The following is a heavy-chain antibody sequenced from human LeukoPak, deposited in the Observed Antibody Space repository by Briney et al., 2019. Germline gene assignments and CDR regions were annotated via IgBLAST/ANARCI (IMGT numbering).Heavy chain of an antibody. V-gene: IGHV3-23*01. CDR3: AKYCTGTSWRTEGNYYGMDV. Sequence: LTGGSLRLSCAASGFTFSSHAISWGRQAPAKGLECVSRIKRYRGSTYCGNTVMGRFIISRDNSKKTPSTNMDSLRAEGPGVYYCAKYCTGTSWRTEGNYYGMDVWGQGTTVIVSS. D-gene: IGHD2-2*01. CDR2: IKRYRGST. CDR1: GFTFSSHA. J-gene: IGHJ6*02.